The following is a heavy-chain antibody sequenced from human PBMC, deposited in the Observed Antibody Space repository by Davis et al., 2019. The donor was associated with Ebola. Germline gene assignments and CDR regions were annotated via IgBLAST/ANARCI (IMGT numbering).Heavy chain of an antibody. Sequence: GESLKISCAASGFTFSSYAMSWVRQSPGKGLEWVSTISASGVSTYYADSVKGRFTISRDNSKNTLYLQMNSLRAEDTAVYYCAASSYFDYWGQGTLVTVSS. J-gene: IGHJ4*02. D-gene: IGHD6-13*01. CDR2: ISASGVST. CDR1: GFTFSSYA. V-gene: IGHV3-23*01. CDR3: AASSYFDY.